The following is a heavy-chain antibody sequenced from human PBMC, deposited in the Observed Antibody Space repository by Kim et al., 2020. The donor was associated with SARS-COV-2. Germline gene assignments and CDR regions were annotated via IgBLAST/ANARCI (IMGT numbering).Heavy chain of an antibody. CDR3: ASCAAVAGLYRFDP. D-gene: IGHD6-19*01. Sequence: NPPLKSRVTISVDFSNNQFALKLTSVAAADTAVYYCASCAAVAGLYRFDPWGQGTLVTVSS. V-gene: IGHV4-39*01. J-gene: IGHJ5*02.